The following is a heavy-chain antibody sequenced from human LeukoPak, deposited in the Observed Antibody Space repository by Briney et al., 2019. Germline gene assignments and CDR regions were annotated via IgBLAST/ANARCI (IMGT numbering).Heavy chain of an antibody. CDR2: IIPIFGTA. Sequence: SVKVSCKASGGTFSSYAISWVRQAPGQGLEWMGGIIPIFGTANYAQKFQGRVTITADESTSTAYMELSSLRSEDTVVYYCARSQGYSYGSSYWGQGTLVTVSS. CDR1: GGTFSSYA. J-gene: IGHJ4*02. V-gene: IGHV1-69*13. CDR3: ARSQGYSYGSSY. D-gene: IGHD5-18*01.